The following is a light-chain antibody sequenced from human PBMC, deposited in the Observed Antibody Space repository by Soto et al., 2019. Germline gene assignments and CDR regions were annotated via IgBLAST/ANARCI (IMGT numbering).Light chain of an antibody. V-gene: IGKV1-9*01. CDR2: AAS. J-gene: IGKJ5*01. CDR1: QGISSY. Sequence: DIQLTQSPSFLSASVGDRVTITCRASQGISSYLAWSQQKPGKAPKLLIYAASTLQSGVPSRFSGSGSGTEFTLTISSPQPEDFATYYCQQLNSYPITFGQGTRLEIK. CDR3: QQLNSYPIT.